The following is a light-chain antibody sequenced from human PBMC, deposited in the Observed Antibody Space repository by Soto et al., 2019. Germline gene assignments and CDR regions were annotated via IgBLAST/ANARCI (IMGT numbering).Light chain of an antibody. CDR3: QQSYSTPWT. CDR1: QTVNTY. Sequence: DIQVPKSQSSLSASIGEIVRIPFLASQTVNTYLNWYQQKQGRAPRLLIYSTSTLQSGVPSKFSGSASGTDFTLTISRLQPEDFATYYCQQSYSTPWTFGQGTKVDI. V-gene: IGKV1-39*01. CDR2: STS. J-gene: IGKJ1*01.